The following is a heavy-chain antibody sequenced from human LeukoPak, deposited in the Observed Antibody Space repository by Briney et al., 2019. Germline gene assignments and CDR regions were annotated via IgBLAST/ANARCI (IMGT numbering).Heavy chain of an antibody. Sequence: ASVKVSCKASGYTFTSYYMHWVRQAPGQGLEWMGIINPSGGSTSYAQKFQGRVTMTRDTSTSTVYMELSSLRSEDTAVYYCARDSSGDYGKYYFDYWGQGTLVTVSS. V-gene: IGHV1-46*01. D-gene: IGHD3-10*01. CDR3: ARDSSGDYGKYYFDY. CDR1: GYTFTSYY. CDR2: INPSGGST. J-gene: IGHJ4*02.